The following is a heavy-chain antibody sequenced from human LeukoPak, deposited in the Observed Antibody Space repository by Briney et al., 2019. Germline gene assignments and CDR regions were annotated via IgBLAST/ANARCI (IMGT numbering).Heavy chain of an antibody. CDR2: MNPSGST. V-gene: IGHV4-34*01. CDR1: GGSFSGYY. J-gene: IGHJ6*03. D-gene: IGHD3-22*01. Sequence: SETLSFTCAVYGGSFSGYYWTWIRQTPEKGLEWIGEMNPSGSTNYNPSLKSRVTISVDTSKNQFSLELSSVTAADTAVYYCARGRQDVTMIVVVMTAVSYYLDVWGKGATVTVS. CDR3: ARGRQDVTMIVVVMTAVSYYLDV.